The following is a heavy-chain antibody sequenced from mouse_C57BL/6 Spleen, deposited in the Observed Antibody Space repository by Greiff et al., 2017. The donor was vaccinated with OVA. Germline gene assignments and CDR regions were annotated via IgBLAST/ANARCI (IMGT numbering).Heavy chain of an antibody. D-gene: IGHD2-5*01. CDR2: IDPSDSYT. J-gene: IGHJ3*01. Sequence: VQLQQPGAELVRPGTSVKLSCKASGYTFTSYWMHWVKQRPGQGLEWIGVIDPSDSYTNYNQKFKGKATLTVDTSSSTAYMQLSSLTSEDSAVYYCARSGSNYSAWFADWGQGTLVTVSA. CDR3: ARSGSNYSAWFAD. CDR1: GYTFTSYW. V-gene: IGHV1-59*01.